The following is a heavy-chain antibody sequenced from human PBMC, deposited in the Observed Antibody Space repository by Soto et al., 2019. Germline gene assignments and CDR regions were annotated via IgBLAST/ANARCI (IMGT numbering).Heavy chain of an antibody. J-gene: IGHJ4*02. CDR1: GYTLTNYA. CDR3: ARDCTGGSCFCMD. Sequence: EASVKVSCKASGYTLTNYAISWVRQAPGQGPEWMGWINTYNGNSNYAQKFQGRVTMTTDTSTNTAYMELRSLTSDDTAVYYCARDCTGGSCFCMDWGQGTLVTVSS. V-gene: IGHV1-18*01. CDR2: INTYNGNS. D-gene: IGHD2-15*01.